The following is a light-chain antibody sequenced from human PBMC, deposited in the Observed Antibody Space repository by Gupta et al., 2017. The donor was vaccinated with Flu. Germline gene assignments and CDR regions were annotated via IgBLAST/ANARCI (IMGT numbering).Light chain of an antibody. CDR3: QQYDNLPLT. CDR1: QDISNY. V-gene: IGKV1-33*01. Sequence: DIQMTQSPSSLSASVGDRVTITCQASQDISNYLNWYQQKPGKAPKLLIYDASNLETGVPSRFSGSGSGTDFTFTISSLQPEDIATYYCQQYDNLPLTFGGGTKVELQ. J-gene: IGKJ4*01. CDR2: DAS.